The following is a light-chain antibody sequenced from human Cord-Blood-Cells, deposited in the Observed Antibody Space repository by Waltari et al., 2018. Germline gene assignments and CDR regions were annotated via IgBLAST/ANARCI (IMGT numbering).Light chain of an antibody. J-gene: IGKJ2*01. CDR3: QQYDNLPPYT. CDR1: QDISNY. V-gene: IGKV1-33*01. Sequence: DIQMTQSPSSLSASVGDRVTITCQASQDISNYLNWYQQKPGKAPKLLIYDASKLETGVPSRFSGSGSGTDFTFTISSLQPEDIATYYCQQYDNLPPYTFGQGTKLEIK. CDR2: DAS.